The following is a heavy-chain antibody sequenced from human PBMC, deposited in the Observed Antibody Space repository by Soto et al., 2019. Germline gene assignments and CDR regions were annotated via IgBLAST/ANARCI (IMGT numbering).Heavy chain of an antibody. CDR3: ARDRGGPWDTAMVDY. J-gene: IGHJ4*02. V-gene: IGHV1-69*08. CDR1: GGTFSSYT. CDR2: IIPILGIA. Sequence: QVQLVQSGAEVKKPGSSVKVSCKASGGTFSSYTISWVRQAPGQGLEWMGRIIPILGIANYAQKFQGRVTMTADKSTSTAYMELSSLRSEDTAVYYCARDRGGPWDTAMVDYWGQGTLVTVSS. D-gene: IGHD5-18*01.